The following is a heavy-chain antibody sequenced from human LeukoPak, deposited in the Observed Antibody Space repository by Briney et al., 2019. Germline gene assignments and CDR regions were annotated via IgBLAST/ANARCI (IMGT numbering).Heavy chain of an antibody. CDR2: IYTSGST. Sequence: SETLSLTCTVSGDSISSYYWSWIRQPPGKGLEWIGYIYTSGSTNYNPSPKSRVTISVDTSKNQFSLKLSSVTAADTAVYYCARKYCSSIRCYDYFDYWGQGTLVTVSS. D-gene: IGHD2-2*01. CDR1: GDSISSYY. J-gene: IGHJ4*02. CDR3: ARKYCSSIRCYDYFDY. V-gene: IGHV4-4*09.